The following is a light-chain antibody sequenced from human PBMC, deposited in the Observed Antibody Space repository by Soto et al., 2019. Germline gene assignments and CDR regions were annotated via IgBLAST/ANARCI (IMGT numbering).Light chain of an antibody. CDR1: QSVLYNSNNKNF. CDR3: QQYFGRPS. Sequence: DIVMTQSPDSLAVSLGERATINCKSSQSVLYNSNNKNFLSWYQQKPGQPPKLLIYWATTRESGVPDRFSGSGSGTDFSLTITSLQAEDVAVYFCQQYFGRPSFGQGTKVEIK. V-gene: IGKV4-1*01. J-gene: IGKJ2*01. CDR2: WAT.